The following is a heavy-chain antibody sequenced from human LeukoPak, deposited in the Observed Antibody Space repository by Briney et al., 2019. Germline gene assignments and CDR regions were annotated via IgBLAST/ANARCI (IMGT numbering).Heavy chain of an antibody. CDR1: GFTFSNYV. V-gene: IGHV3-30*18. Sequence: GGSLRLSCAPSGFTFSNYVMHWVRQAPGKGLEWVAVISSDGSNKYYADSVKGRFTIYRDNSKNTLYLQMNSLRAEDTAIYYCTKTRGYCSGGSCFNFDYWGQGTLVTVSS. CDR3: TKTRGYCSGGSCFNFDY. D-gene: IGHD2-15*01. J-gene: IGHJ4*02. CDR2: ISSDGSNK.